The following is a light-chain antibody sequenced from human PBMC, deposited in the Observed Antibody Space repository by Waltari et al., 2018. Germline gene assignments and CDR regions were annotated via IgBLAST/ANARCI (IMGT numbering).Light chain of an antibody. CDR3: QQCNSYLLT. CDR1: QSIGSS. V-gene: IGKV1-5*03. Sequence: DIQMTQSPSTLSASVGDRVTITCRASQSIGSSLAWYQQKPGKAPKVVIYEASSLESGGPSRFSGSGSGTEFTLTISSLQPDDFATYYCQQCNSYLLTFGGGPRWRSN. J-gene: IGKJ4*01. CDR2: EAS.